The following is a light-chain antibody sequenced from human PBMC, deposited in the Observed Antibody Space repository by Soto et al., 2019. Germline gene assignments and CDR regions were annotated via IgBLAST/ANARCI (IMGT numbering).Light chain of an antibody. CDR3: QQYDDWLRLT. CDR1: QSVNIY. Sequence: RRMPQSPDTLSVSPGESAPLSCRASQSVNIYLAWYQQKPGQAPRLLIFGASSRATGIPARFSGSGSGTEFNLTISSLQSEDFAVYFCQQYDDWLRLTFGGGTKVDIK. V-gene: IGKV3D-15*01. J-gene: IGKJ4*01. CDR2: GAS.